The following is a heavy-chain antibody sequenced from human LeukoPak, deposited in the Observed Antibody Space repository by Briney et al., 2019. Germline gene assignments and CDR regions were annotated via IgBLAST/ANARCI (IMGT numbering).Heavy chain of an antibody. CDR1: GGSISSYY. CDR3: ARASDTEQWLAYFDY. D-gene: IGHD6-19*01. CDR2: IYYSGST. V-gene: IGHV4-59*01. J-gene: IGHJ4*02. Sequence: SETLSLTCTISGGSISSYYWSWIRQPPGKGLEWIGYIYYSGSTNYNPSLKSRVTISVDTSKNQFSLKLSSVTAADTAVYYCARASDTEQWLAYFDYWGQGTLVTVSS.